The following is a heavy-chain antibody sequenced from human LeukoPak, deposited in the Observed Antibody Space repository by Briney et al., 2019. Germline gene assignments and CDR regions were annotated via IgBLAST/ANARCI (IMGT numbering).Heavy chain of an antibody. CDR1: GFTFSSYA. Sequence: QSGGSLRLSRAASGFTFSSYAMSWVRQAPGTGLEWVSVISGSGGSTVHADSVKGRFTISRDNSKNTLYLQMNSLRAEDTAVYYCAKDMDVSIYGYNFDYWGQGTLVTVSS. D-gene: IGHD5-24*01. V-gene: IGHV3-23*01. CDR3: AKDMDVSIYGYNFDY. J-gene: IGHJ4*02. CDR2: ISGSGGST.